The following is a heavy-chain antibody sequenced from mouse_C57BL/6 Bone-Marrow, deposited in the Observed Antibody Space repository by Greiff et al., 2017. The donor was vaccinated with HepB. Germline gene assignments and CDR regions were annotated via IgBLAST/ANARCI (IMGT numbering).Heavy chain of an antibody. CDR2: IDPYDSYT. CDR1: GYNFTSYW. J-gene: IGHJ3*01. Sequence: VQLQQPGAELVKPGASVKLSCKASGYNFTSYWMQWVKQRPGQGLKWIGEIDPYDSYTNYNQKFKGKATLTVDTSSSTAYLQLSSLTSEDSAVYYCARPWLAYWGQGTLVTVSA. V-gene: IGHV1-50*01. CDR3: ARPWLAY.